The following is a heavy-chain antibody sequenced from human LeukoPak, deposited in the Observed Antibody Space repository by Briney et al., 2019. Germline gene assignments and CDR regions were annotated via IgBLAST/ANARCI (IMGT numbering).Heavy chain of an antibody. V-gene: IGHV3-74*01. D-gene: IGHD2-2*02. CDR2: INSDGSST. CDR1: GFTFSSHW. CDR3: ARGDIVVVPAAIRGYYYYYMDV. Sequence: PGGSLRLSCAASGFTFSSHWMHWVRQAPGKGLVWVSRINSDGSSTSYADSVKGRFTISRDNAKNTLYLQMNSLRAEDTAVYYCARGDIVVVPAAIRGYYYYYMDVWGKGTTVTVSS. J-gene: IGHJ6*03.